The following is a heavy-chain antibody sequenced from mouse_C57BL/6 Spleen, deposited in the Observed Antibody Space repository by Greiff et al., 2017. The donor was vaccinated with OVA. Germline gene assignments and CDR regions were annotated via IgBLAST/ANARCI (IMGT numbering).Heavy chain of an antibody. J-gene: IGHJ4*01. CDR3: ARRGGYDDYYAMDY. D-gene: IGHD2-2*01. Sequence: EQLKQSGNDHDNPSSSVKISCKASGYAFSSSWMNWVKQRPGKGLEWIGRIYPGDGDTNYNGKFKGKATLTADKSSSTAYMQLSSLTSEDSAVYFCARRGGYDDYYAMDYWGQGTSVTVSS. V-gene: IGHV1-82*01. CDR2: IYPGDGDT. CDR1: GYAFSSSW.